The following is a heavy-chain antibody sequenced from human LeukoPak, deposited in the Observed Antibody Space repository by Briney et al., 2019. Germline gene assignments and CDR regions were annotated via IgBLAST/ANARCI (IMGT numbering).Heavy chain of an antibody. J-gene: IGHJ6*02. V-gene: IGHV4-31*03. CDR1: GGSISSGGYY. Sequence: SETLSLTCTVSGGSISSGGYYWSWIRQHPGKGLEWIGYIYYSGSTYYNPSLKSRVTISVDTSKNQFSLKLSSVTAADTAVYYCARDRFRVTPVVPNYYYGMDVWGQGTTVTVSS. CDR2: IYYSGST. D-gene: IGHD2-2*01. CDR3: ARDRFRVTPVVPNYYYGMDV.